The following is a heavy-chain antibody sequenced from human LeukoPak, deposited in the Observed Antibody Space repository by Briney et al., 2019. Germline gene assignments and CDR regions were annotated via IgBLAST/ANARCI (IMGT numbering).Heavy chain of an antibody. J-gene: IGHJ4*02. CDR3: ARRNTVWSGYPFDY. CDR2: IYWDDDK. V-gene: IGHV2-5*02. Sequence: ESGPTLVNPTQTLTLTCTFSGFSLSPNGVGVGLIRQPPGKALEWLALIYWDDDKRYSPPLKSRLTITKDTSKNQVVLTMTNMDPVDTATYYCARRNTVWSGYPFDYWGQGTLVTVSS. CDR1: GFSLSPNGVG. D-gene: IGHD3-3*01.